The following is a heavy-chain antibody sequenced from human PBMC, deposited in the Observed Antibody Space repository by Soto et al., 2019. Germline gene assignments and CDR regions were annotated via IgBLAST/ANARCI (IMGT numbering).Heavy chain of an antibody. Sequence: ASVKVSCKASGYTFTGFYMHWVRQAPGQRLEWMGWINAGNGNTKYSQKFQGRVTITRDTSTSTAYMELRSLRSDDTAVYYCAREYYYGSGPWYWGQGTLVTV. CDR2: INAGNGNT. J-gene: IGHJ4*02. CDR3: AREYYYGSGPWY. D-gene: IGHD3-10*01. V-gene: IGHV1-3*01. CDR1: GYTFTGFY.